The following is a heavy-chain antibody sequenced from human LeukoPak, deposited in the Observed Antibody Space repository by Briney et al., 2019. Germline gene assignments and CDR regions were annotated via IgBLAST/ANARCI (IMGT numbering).Heavy chain of an antibody. D-gene: IGHD3-10*01. CDR1: GXIFSDYY. Sequence: PGGSLRLSCAASGXIFSDYYMSWIRQAPGKELEWVLYISGSSTYTNYADAVKGRFTISRDNAENSLYLQMNSLRAEDTAVYYCARLSGSYCFDYWGQGALVTVSS. J-gene: IGHJ4*02. CDR3: ARLSGSYCFDY. CDR2: ISGSSTYT. V-gene: IGHV3-11*06.